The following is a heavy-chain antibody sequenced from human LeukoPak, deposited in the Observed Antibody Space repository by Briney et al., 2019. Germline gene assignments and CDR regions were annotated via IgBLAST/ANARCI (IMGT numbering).Heavy chain of an antibody. D-gene: IGHD5-12*01. CDR2: ISSSGSTI. CDR3: ARPDSGYDYSAFDI. J-gene: IGHJ3*02. CDR1: EFTFSDYY. V-gene: IGHV3-11*01. Sequence: KSGGSLRLSCAASEFTFSDYYMSWIRQAPGKGLEWVSYISSSGSTIYYADSVKGRFTISRDNAKNSLYLQMNSLRAEDTAVYYCARPDSGYDYSAFDIWGQGTMVTVSS.